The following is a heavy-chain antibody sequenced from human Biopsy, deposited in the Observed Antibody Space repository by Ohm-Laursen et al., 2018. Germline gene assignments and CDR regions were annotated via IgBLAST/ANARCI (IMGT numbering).Heavy chain of an antibody. Sequence: QTLSLTCATSGDSISIKSGTWNWIRPSPSRGLEWLVSTYYRSKWSNDYAPSVKSRITTNPETSTNQFSLQLQSMTPDDTALYYCARANSATGDNYFDPWGQGTLVIVSS. J-gene: IGHJ5*02. D-gene: IGHD7-27*01. CDR1: GDSISIKSGT. CDR3: ARANSATGDNYFDP. V-gene: IGHV6-1*01. CDR2: TYYRSKWSN.